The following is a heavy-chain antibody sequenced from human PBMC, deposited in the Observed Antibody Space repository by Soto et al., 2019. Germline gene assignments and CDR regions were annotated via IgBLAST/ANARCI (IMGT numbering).Heavy chain of an antibody. D-gene: IGHD4-17*01. CDR1: GYTFTAYY. CDR3: ATDDYGAFVF. V-gene: IGHV1-2*02. Sequence: ASVKVSCKPYGYTFTAYYIHWVRQAPGQGLECLGWIDPRSGVTKYAQKFQGRVIMTRDTSIKTVYMELSWLTSDDTAVYYCATDDYGAFVFWGQGTLVTVSS. CDR2: IDPRSGVT. J-gene: IGHJ4*02.